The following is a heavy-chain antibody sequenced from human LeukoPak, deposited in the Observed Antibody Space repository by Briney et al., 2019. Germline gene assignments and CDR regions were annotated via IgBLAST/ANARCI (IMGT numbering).Heavy chain of an antibody. CDR3: ARESTSDYLDS. Sequence: ASVKVSCKASGYIFTVYYMHWVRQAPGQGLEWMGRINPSTGGTNYAQKFQGRVTMTRDTSISTAYMELTRLTSDDTAVYFCARESTSDYLDSWGQGTLVTVSS. CDR2: INPSTGGT. J-gene: IGHJ4*02. CDR1: GYIFTVYY. V-gene: IGHV1-2*06.